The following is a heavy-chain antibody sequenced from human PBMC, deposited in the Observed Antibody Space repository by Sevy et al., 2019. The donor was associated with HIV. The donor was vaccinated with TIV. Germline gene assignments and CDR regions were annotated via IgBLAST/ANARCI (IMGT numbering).Heavy chain of an antibody. CDR3: TRGAYYYDSGGYRGFDY. CDR2: IKSKTDGGTT. J-gene: IGHJ4*02. Sequence: GGSLRLSCAASGFTFNNAWMSWVRQAPGKGLEWVGRIKSKTDGGTTDYAAPVKGRFTISRDDSKNTLYQQMNSLKTEDTAVYYCTRGAYYYDSGGYRGFDYWGQGTLVTVSS. V-gene: IGHV3-15*01. D-gene: IGHD3-22*01. CDR1: GFTFNNAW.